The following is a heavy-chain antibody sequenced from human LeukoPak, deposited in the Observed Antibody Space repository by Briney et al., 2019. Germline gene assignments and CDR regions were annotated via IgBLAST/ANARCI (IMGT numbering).Heavy chain of an antibody. CDR2: ISSSSSYI. J-gene: IGHJ3*02. Sequence: PGGPLRLSCAASGFTFIDYSVDWVRQAPGKGLEWVSSISSSSSYIFYADSLKGRFTISRDNAKNSLYLQMNSLRAEDTAVYYCARLRDYFTHAFDIWGQGTMVTVSS. V-gene: IGHV3-21*01. CDR1: GFTFIDYS. D-gene: IGHD3-10*01. CDR3: ARLRDYFTHAFDI.